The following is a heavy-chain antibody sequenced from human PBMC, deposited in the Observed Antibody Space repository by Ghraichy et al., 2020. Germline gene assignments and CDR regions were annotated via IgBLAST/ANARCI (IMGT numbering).Heavy chain of an antibody. CDR2: IYYSGST. Sequence: SETLSLTCTVSGGSISSYYWSWIRQPPGKGLEWIGYIYYSGSTNYNPSLKSRVTISVDTSKNQFSLKLSSVTAADTAVYYCARDRRGPGYSSGWIYYYYGMDVWGQGTTVTVSS. V-gene: IGHV4-59*01. CDR1: GGSISSYY. D-gene: IGHD6-19*01. CDR3: ARDRRGPGYSSGWIYYYYGMDV. J-gene: IGHJ6*02.